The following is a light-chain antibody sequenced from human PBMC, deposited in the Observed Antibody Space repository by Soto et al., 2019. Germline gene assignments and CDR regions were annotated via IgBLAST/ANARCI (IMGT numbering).Light chain of an antibody. CDR3: SSYTSSSTLV. V-gene: IGLV2-14*01. J-gene: IGLJ2*01. CDR1: SSDVGGYSY. CDR2: EVS. Sequence: QSVLTQPASVSGSPGQSITISCTGTSSDVGGYSYVSWYQQHPGKAPKLMIYEVSNRPSGVSNRFSGSKSGNTASLTIPGLQPEDEADYYCSSYTSSSTLVFGGGTKVTVL.